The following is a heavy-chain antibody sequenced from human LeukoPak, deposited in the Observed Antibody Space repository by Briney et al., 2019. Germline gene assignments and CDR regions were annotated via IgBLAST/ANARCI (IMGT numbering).Heavy chain of an antibody. CDR3: AKLVDPHLYCRSTSCYGWFDP. Sequence: ASVKVSCKASGYTSTGYYMHWVRQAPGQGLEWMGWINPNNGGTNYAQKFQGRVTMTRDTSISTAYMELSRLRPDDTAVYYCAKLVDPHLYCRSTSCYGWFDPWGQGTLVTVSS. CDR1: GYTSTGYY. V-gene: IGHV1-2*02. D-gene: IGHD2-2*01. J-gene: IGHJ5*02. CDR2: INPNNGGT.